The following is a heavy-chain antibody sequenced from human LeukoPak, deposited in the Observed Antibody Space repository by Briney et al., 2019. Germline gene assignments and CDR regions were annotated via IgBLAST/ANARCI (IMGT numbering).Heavy chain of an antibody. CDR2: IYPGDSDT. D-gene: IGHD5-12*01. CDR3: ARQITDQSSGYDSIDY. V-gene: IGHV5-51*01. CDR1: GYRFTTYW. J-gene: IGHJ4*02. Sequence: GESLQISCQASGYRFTTYWIGWVRPMPGKGLEWMGIIYPGDSDTRYSPSFEGQVTISADKSVTTAYLQWSSLKASDTAMYYCARQITDQSSGYDSIDYWGQGTLVTVSS.